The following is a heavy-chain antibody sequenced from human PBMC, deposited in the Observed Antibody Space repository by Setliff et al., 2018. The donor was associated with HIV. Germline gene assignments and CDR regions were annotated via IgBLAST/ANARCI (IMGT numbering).Heavy chain of an antibody. CDR3: ARPSFGIGGGSIFDS. CDR1: GGSMNSHY. V-gene: IGHV4-59*11. D-gene: IGHD3-3*01. CDR2: IYYSVST. J-gene: IGHJ4*02. Sequence: PSETLSLTCTVSGGSMNSHYWSWIRQSPGRGLEWIGYIYYSVSTKYNPSLKSRVSMSIDTSKNQFSLKMSSVTAADTAVYYCARPSFGIGGGSIFDSWGQGTLVTVSS.